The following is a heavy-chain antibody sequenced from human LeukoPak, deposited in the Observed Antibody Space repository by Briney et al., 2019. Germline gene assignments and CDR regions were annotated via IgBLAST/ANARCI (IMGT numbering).Heavy chain of an antibody. CDR1: GFTFSNYG. CDR3: AKSYYGG. J-gene: IGHJ4*02. Sequence: GGSLRLSCAASGFTFSNYGMQWVRRARGKGLEWVAFVRYDESTKFYADSVKGRFTISRDNVKNSLYLQMNSLRAEDTSVYYCAKSYYGGWGQGTLVTVSS. CDR2: VRYDESTK. V-gene: IGHV3-30*02. D-gene: IGHD3-10*01.